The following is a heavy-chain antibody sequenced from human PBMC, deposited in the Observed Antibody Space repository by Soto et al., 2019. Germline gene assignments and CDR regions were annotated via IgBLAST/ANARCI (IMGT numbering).Heavy chain of an antibody. Sequence: GGSLRLSCAASGFTFSSYGMHWVRQAPGKGLEWVAVIWYDGSNKYYADSVKGRFTISRDNSKNTLYLQMNSLRAEDTAVYYCARDSLDIVIVPAAMPYYYYYMDVWGKGTTVTVSS. CDR2: IWYDGSNK. V-gene: IGHV3-33*01. D-gene: IGHD2-2*01. CDR3: ARDSLDIVIVPAAMPYYYYYMDV. CDR1: GFTFSSYG. J-gene: IGHJ6*03.